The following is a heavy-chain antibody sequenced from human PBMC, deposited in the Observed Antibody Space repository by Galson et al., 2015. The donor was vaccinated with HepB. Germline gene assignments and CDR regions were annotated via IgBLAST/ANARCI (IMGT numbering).Heavy chain of an antibody. Sequence: SLTLSCAPSGFTFSGSAMHWVRQASGKGLEWVGRIRSKANSYATAYAASVKGRVTIPRDDSKNTAYLQMNSLKTEDTVVYYCTRPIYVSNLPFGLDYCGQGTLVTVAS. CDR3: TRPIYVSNLPFGLDY. D-gene: IGHD4-23*01. CDR2: IRSKANSYAT. CDR1: GFTFSGSA. V-gene: IGHV3-73*01. J-gene: IGHJ4*02.